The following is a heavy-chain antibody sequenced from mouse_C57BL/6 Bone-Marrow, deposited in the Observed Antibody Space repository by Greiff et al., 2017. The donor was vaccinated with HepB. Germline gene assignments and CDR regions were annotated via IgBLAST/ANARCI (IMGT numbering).Heavy chain of an antibody. CDR2: ISNKANGYTT. CDR3: ARSYYGSMYFDY. Sequence: DVHLVESGGGLVQPGGSLSLSCAASGFTFTDYYMSWVRQPPGKALEWLGFISNKANGYTTEYSASVKGRFTISRDNSQSILYLQMNALRAEDSATYYGARSYYGSMYFDYWGQGTTLTVAS. CDR1: GFTFTDYY. J-gene: IGHJ2*01. V-gene: IGHV7-3*01. D-gene: IGHD1-1*01.